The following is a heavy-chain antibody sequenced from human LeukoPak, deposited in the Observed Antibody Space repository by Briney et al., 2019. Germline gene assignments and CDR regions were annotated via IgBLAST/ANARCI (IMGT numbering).Heavy chain of an antibody. Sequence: RPSETLSLTCTVSGYSISSGYFWGWIRQPPGKGLQWIGTIYLSGSTFYNPSLKSRVTISVDTSKNQFSLELSSVTAADTAVYYCARIWPPDGSGRDYSMDVWGQGTTVTVSS. CDR1: GYSISSGYF. V-gene: IGHV4-38-2*02. CDR3: ARIWPPDGSGRDYSMDV. J-gene: IGHJ6*02. D-gene: IGHD3-10*01. CDR2: IYLSGST.